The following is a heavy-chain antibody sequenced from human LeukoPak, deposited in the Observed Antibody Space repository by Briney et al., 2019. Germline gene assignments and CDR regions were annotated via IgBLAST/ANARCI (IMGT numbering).Heavy chain of an antibody. J-gene: IGHJ5*02. CDR1: GFTFSDYY. CDR3: ARVGGYYDILTGYYPLYS. Sequence: GGSLRLSCAASGFTFSDYYVSWIRQAPGKGLEWVSYISSSGGTIYYADSVKGRFTISRDNAKNSLYLQMNSLRAEDTAVYYCARVGGYYDILTGYYPLYSWGQGTLVTVSS. D-gene: IGHD3-9*01. V-gene: IGHV3-11*01. CDR2: ISSSGGTI.